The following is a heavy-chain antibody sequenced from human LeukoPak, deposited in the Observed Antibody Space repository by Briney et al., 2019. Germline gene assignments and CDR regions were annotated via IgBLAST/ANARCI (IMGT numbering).Heavy chain of an antibody. J-gene: IGHJ6*02. CDR2: IIPIFGTA. CDR1: GGTFSSYA. Sequence: GASVKVSCKASGGTFSSYAISWVRQAPGQGLEWMGGIIPIFGTANYAQKFQGRVTITADESTSTAYMELSSLRSEDTAVYYCARALAGTSPYYYGMDVWGQGTTVTVSS. V-gene: IGHV1-69*13. D-gene: IGHD7-27*01. CDR3: ARALAGTSPYYYGMDV.